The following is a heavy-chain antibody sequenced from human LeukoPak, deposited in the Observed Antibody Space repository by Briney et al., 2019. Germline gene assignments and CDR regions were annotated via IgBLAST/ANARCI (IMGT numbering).Heavy chain of an antibody. Sequence: GGSLRLSCAASGFTFSSYAMHWVRQAPGKGLEWVAVISYDGSNKYYADSVKGRFTISRDNSKNTLYLQMNSLRAEDTAVYYCAREAIPRYYFDYWGQGTLVTVSS. J-gene: IGHJ4*02. CDR1: GFTFSSYA. CDR3: AREAIPRYYFDY. V-gene: IGHV3-30*04. CDR2: ISYDGSNK.